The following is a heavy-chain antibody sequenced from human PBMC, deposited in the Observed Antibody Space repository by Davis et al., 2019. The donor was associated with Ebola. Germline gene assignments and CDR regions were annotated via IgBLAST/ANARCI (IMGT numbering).Heavy chain of an antibody. V-gene: IGHV1-2*06. Sequence: AASVTVSCKASGYTFTGYYLHWVRQAPGQGLEWMGRINPNTGGTYYAQKFQVRVTMTRDTSIITAYMELSRLRSDDTAVYYCARGGISMTVVPRDYYHGLDVWGQGTTVTVSS. D-gene: IGHD3-22*01. CDR1: GYTFTGYY. J-gene: IGHJ6*02. CDR2: INPNTGGT. CDR3: ARGGISMTVVPRDYYHGLDV.